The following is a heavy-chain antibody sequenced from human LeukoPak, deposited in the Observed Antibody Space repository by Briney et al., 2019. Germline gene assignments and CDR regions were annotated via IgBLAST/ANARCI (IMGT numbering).Heavy chain of an antibody. CDR2: IGTGGET. V-gene: IGHV3-23*01. D-gene: IGHD4-17*01. CDR3: AKRVTVTTKYFDS. Sequence: GGSLRLSCAASGFIFSAYAMSWVRQAPGQGLEWVSVIGTGGETHYADSVRGRFTISRNNFKNTLYLQMNSLRAEDTAVYYCAKRVTVTTKYFDSWGQGTLVTVSS. CDR1: GFIFSAYA. J-gene: IGHJ4*02.